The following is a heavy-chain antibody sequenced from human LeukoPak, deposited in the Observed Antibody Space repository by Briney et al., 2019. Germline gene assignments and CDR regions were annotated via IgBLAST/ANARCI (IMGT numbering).Heavy chain of an antibody. J-gene: IGHJ4*02. CDR3: AHLTVEMATTPFDY. CDR2: IYWNDDK. CDR1: GFSLSTSGVG. Sequence: SGPTLVKPTQTLTLTCTFSGFSLSTSGVGVGWIRQPPGKALEWLALIYWNDDKRYSPSLKSRLTITKDTSKNQVVLTMTNMDPVDTATYYCAHLTVEMATTPFDYWGQGTLVTVSS. V-gene: IGHV2-5*01. D-gene: IGHD5-24*01.